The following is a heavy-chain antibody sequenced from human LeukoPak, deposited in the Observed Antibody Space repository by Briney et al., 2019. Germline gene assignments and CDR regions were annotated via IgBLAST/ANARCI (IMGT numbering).Heavy chain of an antibody. CDR2: IYTSGST. CDR3: ASTNPARNQHEYSRSSFYYYMDV. Sequence: SETLSLTCTVSGGSISSYYWSWIRQPPGKGLEWIGYIYTSGSTNYNPSLKSRVTISVDTSKNQFSLKLSSVTAADTAVYYCASTNPARNQHEYSRSSFYYYMDVWGKGTTVTVSS. D-gene: IGHD6-6*01. CDR1: GGSISSYY. V-gene: IGHV4-4*09. J-gene: IGHJ6*03.